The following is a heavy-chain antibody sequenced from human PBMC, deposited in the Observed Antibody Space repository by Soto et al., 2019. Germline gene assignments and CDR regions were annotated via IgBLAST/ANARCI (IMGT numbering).Heavy chain of an antibody. D-gene: IGHD2-8*01. CDR3: ARDLNPRQEMLYALLGY. CDR2: ISGSSSIL. CDR1: GFTFSDYY. V-gene: IGHV3-11*04. J-gene: IGHJ4*02. Sequence: GGSLRLSCAASGFTFSDYYMNWIRQAPGKGLERVSYISGSSSILYYADSVKGRFTISRDNARNSLYLQMNSLRAEDTAVYYCARDLNPRQEMLYALLGYWGQGTLVTVSS.